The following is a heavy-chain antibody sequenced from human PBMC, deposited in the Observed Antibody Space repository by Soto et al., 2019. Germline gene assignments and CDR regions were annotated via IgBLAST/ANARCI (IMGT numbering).Heavy chain of an antibody. V-gene: IGHV3-30-3*01. CDR1: GFTFSSYA. J-gene: IGHJ5*02. D-gene: IGHD6-19*01. CDR3: ARDRSSGWYDWFDP. Sequence: QVQLVESGGGVVQPGRSLRLSCAASGFTFSSYAMHWVRQAPGKGLEWVAVISYDGSKKYYADSVKGRFTISRDNSKNTLYLQMNSLRAEDTAVYYCARDRSSGWYDWFDPWGQGTLVTVSS. CDR2: ISYDGSKK.